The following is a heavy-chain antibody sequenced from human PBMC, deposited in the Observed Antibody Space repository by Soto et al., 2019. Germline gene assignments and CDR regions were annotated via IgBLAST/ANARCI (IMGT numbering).Heavy chain of an antibody. CDR2: ISAYNGNT. CDR1: GYTFTSYG. CDR3: ARNVREDIVVVPGYYYYMDV. Sequence: ASVKVSCKASGYTFTSYGISWVRQAPGQGLEWMGWISAYNGNTNYAQKLQGRVTMTTDTSTSTAYMELRSLRSDDTAVYYCARNVREDIVVVPGYYYYMDVWGKGTTVTVSS. D-gene: IGHD2-2*01. J-gene: IGHJ6*03. V-gene: IGHV1-18*01.